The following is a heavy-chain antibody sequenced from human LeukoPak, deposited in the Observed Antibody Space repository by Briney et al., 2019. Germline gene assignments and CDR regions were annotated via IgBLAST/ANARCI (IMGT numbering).Heavy chain of an antibody. J-gene: IGHJ4*02. D-gene: IGHD1-26*01. Sequence: PGESLKISCKGSGYTFNTYWIGWVRQMPGKGLEWMGIIYPGDSDTRYSPSFQGQVTISADKSISTAHLQWSSLRASDTAMYYCAIYSDTYYFDFWGQGTLVTVSS. CDR1: GYTFNTYW. V-gene: IGHV5-51*01. CDR2: IYPGDSDT. CDR3: AIYSDTYYFDF.